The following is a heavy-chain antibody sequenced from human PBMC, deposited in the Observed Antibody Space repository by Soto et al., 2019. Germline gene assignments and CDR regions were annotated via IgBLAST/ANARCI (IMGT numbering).Heavy chain of an antibody. CDR1: GFTFSTYT. V-gene: IGHV3-23*01. J-gene: IGHJ4*02. CDR2: ISGDGDSP. Sequence: GGSLRLSCAASGFTFSTYTMSWVRQAPGKGLEWVSSISGDGDSPSYADSVQGRFTISRDNPKNTLYLQMNSLRAEDTALYYCAKARCSTANCYVPDYWGQGTLVTVSS. CDR3: AKARCSTANCYVPDY. D-gene: IGHD2-2*01.